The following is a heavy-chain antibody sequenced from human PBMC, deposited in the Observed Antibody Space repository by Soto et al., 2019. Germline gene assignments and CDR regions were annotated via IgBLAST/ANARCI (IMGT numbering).Heavy chain of an antibody. J-gene: IGHJ4*02. CDR3: ARNYDILTGYYRPPTPTFDY. CDR1: GYTFTSYG. D-gene: IGHD3-9*01. Sequence: ASVKVSCKASGYTFTSYGISWVRQAPGQGLEWMGWISAYNGNTNYAQKLQGRVTMTTDTSTSTAYMELRSLRSGDTAVYYCARNYDILTGYYRPPTPTFDYWGQGTLVTVSS. CDR2: ISAYNGNT. V-gene: IGHV1-18*01.